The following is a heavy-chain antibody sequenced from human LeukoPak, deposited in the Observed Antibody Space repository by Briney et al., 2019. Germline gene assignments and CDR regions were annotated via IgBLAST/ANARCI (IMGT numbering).Heavy chain of an antibody. CDR3: TTHRSYGGNPYYFDY. D-gene: IGHD4-23*01. CDR2: IKSKTDGGTT. Sequence: PGGSLRLSCAASGFTFSNAWMSWVRQAPGKGLEWVGRIKSKTDGGTTDYAAPVKGRFTISRDDSKNTLYLQMNSLKTEDTAVYYCTTHRSYGGNPYYFDYWGQGTLVTVSS. V-gene: IGHV3-15*01. CDR1: GFTFSNAW. J-gene: IGHJ4*02.